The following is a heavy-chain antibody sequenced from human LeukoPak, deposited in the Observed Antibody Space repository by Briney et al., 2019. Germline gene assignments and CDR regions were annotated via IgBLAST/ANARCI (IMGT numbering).Heavy chain of an antibody. CDR3: ARYLVLAAAGKGGWFDP. D-gene: IGHD6-13*01. CDR2: INPSGGST. J-gene: IGHJ5*02. Sequence: ASVKVSCKASGYTFTGYYIHWVRQAPGQGLEWMGIINPSGGSTSYAQKFQGRVTMTRDTSTSTVYMELSSLRSEDTAVYYCARYLVLAAAGKGGWFDPWGQGTLVTVSS. V-gene: IGHV1-46*01. CDR1: GYTFTGYY.